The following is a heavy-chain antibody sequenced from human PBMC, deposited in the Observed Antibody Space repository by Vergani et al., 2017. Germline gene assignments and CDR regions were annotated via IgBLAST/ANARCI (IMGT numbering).Heavy chain of an antibody. CDR2: ISAYNGNT. Sequence: QVQLVQSGAEVKKPGASVKVSCKASGYTFSTSGISWVRQAPGQGLEWMGWISAYNGNTNYPEKFQGRLTMTTDTSTRTAYMELRSLRSDDTAVYYCARDPDIVVVPAAPYYYYYYGMDVWGQGTTVTVSS. CDR3: ARDPDIVVVPAAPYYYYYYGMDV. J-gene: IGHJ6*02. V-gene: IGHV1-18*01. D-gene: IGHD2-2*01. CDR1: GYTFSTSG.